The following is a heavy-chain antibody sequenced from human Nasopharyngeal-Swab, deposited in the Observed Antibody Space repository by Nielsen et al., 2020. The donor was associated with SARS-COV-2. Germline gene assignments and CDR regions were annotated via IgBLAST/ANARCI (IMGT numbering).Heavy chain of an antibody. CDR2: ISAYNGNT. Sequence: ASVKVSCKASGYTFTSYGISWVRQAPGQGLEWMGWISAYNGNTNYAQKLQGRVTMTTDTSTSTAYMELRSLRSEDTAVYYCARDKNYGDYVISTRHWFDPWGQGTLVTVSS. V-gene: IGHV1-18*01. D-gene: IGHD4-17*01. CDR1: GYTFTSYG. J-gene: IGHJ5*02. CDR3: ARDKNYGDYVISTRHWFDP.